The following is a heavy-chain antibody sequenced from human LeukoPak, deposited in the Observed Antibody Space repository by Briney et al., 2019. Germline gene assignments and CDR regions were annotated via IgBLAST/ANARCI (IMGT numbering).Heavy chain of an antibody. Sequence: SETLSLTCTVSGGSISSYYWSWIRQPPGKGLEWIGSIYYSGSTYYNPSLKSRVTISVDTSKNQFSLKLSSVTAADTAVYYCARGGGSYYHFDYWGQGTLVTVSS. J-gene: IGHJ4*02. CDR3: ARGGGSYYHFDY. CDR2: IYYSGST. V-gene: IGHV4-59*12. CDR1: GGSISSYY. D-gene: IGHD1-26*01.